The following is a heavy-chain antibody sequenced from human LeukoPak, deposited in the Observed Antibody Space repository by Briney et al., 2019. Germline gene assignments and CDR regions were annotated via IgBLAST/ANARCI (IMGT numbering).Heavy chain of an antibody. CDR1: GFAFSSHW. CDR2: INSDGSTT. J-gene: IGHJ4*02. CDR3: TRVGGGISWAS. Sequence: GGSLRLSCAASGFAFSSHWMHWVRQPPGKGLLWVAHINSDGSTTTYAVSVKGRFTISRDNAKNTLYLQMNSLRAEDTAVYYCTRVGGGISWASWGQGTLVTVSS. V-gene: IGHV3-74*01. D-gene: IGHD6-13*01.